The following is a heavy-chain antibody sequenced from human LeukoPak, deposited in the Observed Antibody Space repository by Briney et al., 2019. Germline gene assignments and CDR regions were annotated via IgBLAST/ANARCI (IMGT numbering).Heavy chain of an antibody. V-gene: IGHV3-23*01. J-gene: IGHJ4*02. Sequence: GGSLRLSCADSAFTFSSYAMSWVRQAPGKGLDWVSLISTSGRTHYADSVQGRFTISRDNSKNTLSLHMNSLRAEDTALYYCARDLDSSGYYHVVDSWGQGALVTVSS. D-gene: IGHD3-22*01. CDR2: ISTSGRT. CDR1: AFTFSSYA. CDR3: ARDLDSSGYYHVVDS.